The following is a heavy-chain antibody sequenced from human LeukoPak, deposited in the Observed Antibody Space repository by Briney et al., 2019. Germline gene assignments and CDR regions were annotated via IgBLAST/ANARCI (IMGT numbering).Heavy chain of an antibody. D-gene: IGHD1-26*01. J-gene: IGHJ4*02. Sequence: ASVKVSCKASGGISHPYAIAWLRQAPGQGLEWMGGITPLVSTTVYARNLQGRITFTADEATRTVYMELRSPRSDDTAIYYCARGNGTYTPSDHWGQGTLVTVSS. CDR1: GGISHPYA. CDR2: ITPLVSTT. V-gene: IGHV1-69*13. CDR3: ARGNGTYTPSDH.